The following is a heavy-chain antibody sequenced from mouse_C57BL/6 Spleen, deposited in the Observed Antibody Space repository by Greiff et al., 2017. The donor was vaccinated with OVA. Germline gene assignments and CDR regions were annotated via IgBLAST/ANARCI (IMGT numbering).Heavy chain of an antibody. CDR2: ISSGGSYT. CDR3: ARPVDSSGRPFAY. D-gene: IGHD3-2*02. Sequence: EVMLVESGGDLVKPGGSLKLSCAASGFTFSSYGMSWVRQTPDKRLEWVATISSGGSYTYYPDSVKGRFTISRDNAKNTLYLQMSSLKSEDTAMYYCARPVDSSGRPFAYWGQGTLVTVSA. V-gene: IGHV5-6*01. J-gene: IGHJ3*01. CDR1: GFTFSSYG.